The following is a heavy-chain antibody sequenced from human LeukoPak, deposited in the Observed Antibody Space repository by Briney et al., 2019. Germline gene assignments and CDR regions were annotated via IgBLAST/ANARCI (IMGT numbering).Heavy chain of an antibody. CDR3: ARAPEGRLLEWLPADYWYFDL. CDR1: GYTFTSYG. Sequence: ASVKVSCKASGYTFTSYGISWVRQAPGQGLEWMGWISAYNGNTNYAQKLQGRVTMTTDTSTSTAYMELRSLRSDDTAVYYCARAPEGRLLEWLPADYWYFDLWGRGTLVTVSS. V-gene: IGHV1-18*01. CDR2: ISAYNGNT. D-gene: IGHD3-3*01. J-gene: IGHJ2*01.